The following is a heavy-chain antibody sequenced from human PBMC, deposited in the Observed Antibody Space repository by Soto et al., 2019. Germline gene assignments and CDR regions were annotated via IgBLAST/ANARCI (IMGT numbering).Heavy chain of an antibody. CDR3: ARDFSLGVVAPGY. J-gene: IGHJ4*02. CDR2: INAGNSDT. D-gene: IGHD3-22*01. Sequence: QVQLVQSGAEEKKPGASVKVSCKASGYTFTSYAMHWVRQAPGQRLEWMGWINAGNSDTPYSQKFQGRVTITSDTSASTAYMVLTSLISEDTAVYYCARDFSLGVVAPGYWGQGTLVTVSS. CDR1: GYTFTSYA. V-gene: IGHV1-3*05.